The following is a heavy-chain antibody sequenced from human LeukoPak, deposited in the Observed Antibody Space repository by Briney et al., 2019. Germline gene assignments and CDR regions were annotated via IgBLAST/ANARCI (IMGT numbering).Heavy chain of an antibody. CDR1: GFTFSSYA. CDR2: ISYDGSNK. CDR3: ARGAFGSSWYGACDY. J-gene: IGHJ4*02. Sequence: PGGSLRLSCAASGFTFSSYAMHWVRQAPGKGLEWVAVISYDGSNKYYADSVKGRFTISRDNSKNTLYLQMNSLRAEDTAVHYCARGAFGSSWYGACDYWGQGTLVTVSS. D-gene: IGHD6-13*01. V-gene: IGHV3-30*04.